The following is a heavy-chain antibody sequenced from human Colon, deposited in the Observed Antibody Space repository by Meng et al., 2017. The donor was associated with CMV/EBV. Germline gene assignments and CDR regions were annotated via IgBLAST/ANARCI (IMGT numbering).Heavy chain of an antibody. CDR3: ARAKIYQLPTSPEDY. CDR1: GFTFSRYY. J-gene: IGHJ4*02. Sequence: GESLKISCAASGFTFSRYYMHWVRQAPGKGLEWVAVIRDDGNEIYYADSVKGRLTVSRDNSKNTLYVQVNSLRIEDTAVYYCARAKIYQLPTSPEDYWGQGTLVTVSS. V-gene: IGHV3-30*02. D-gene: IGHD2-2*01. CDR2: IRDDGNEI.